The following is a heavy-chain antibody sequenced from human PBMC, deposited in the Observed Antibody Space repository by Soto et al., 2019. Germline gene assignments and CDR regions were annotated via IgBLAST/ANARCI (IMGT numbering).Heavy chain of an antibody. CDR3: GHRGYRDYPRDNWLYP. CDR1: GFSLNTGGSG. J-gene: IGHJ5*02. D-gene: IGHD4-17*01. Sequence: SRLTLVNPTQTLTLTCTFSGFSLNTGGSGVGWIRQPPGPALELLALIYWNEDKRYNPSLKSRLTITKDTSKNQVVLTMTDMDPVDEAPYYSGHRGYRDYPRDNWLYPWGPGIRVTVSS. V-gene: IGHV2-5*01. CDR2: IYWNEDK.